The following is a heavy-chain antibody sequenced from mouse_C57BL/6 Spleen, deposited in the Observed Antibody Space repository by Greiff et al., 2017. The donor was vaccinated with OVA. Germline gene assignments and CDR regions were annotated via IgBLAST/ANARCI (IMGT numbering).Heavy chain of an antibody. D-gene: IGHD2-3*01. Sequence: EVHLVESGGGLVKPGGSLKLSCAASGFTFSSYAMSWVRQTPEKRLEWVATISDGGSYTYYPDNVKGRFTISRDNAKNNLYLQMSHLKSEDTAMYYCARDGGYYEAYWGQGTLVTVSA. CDR2: ISDGGSYT. V-gene: IGHV5-4*01. J-gene: IGHJ3*01. CDR3: ARDGGYYEAY. CDR1: GFTFSSYA.